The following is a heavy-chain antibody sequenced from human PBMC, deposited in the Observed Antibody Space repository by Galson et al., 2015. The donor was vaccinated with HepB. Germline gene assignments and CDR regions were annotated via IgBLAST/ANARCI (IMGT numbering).Heavy chain of an antibody. J-gene: IGHJ4*02. CDR2: IISSGSTI. V-gene: IGHV3-48*03. Sequence: SLRLSCAASGFTFSVYEMNWVRQAPGKGLEWVSYIISSGSTIYYADSVKGRSTISRDNAKNSLYLQMNSLRAEDTAVYYCASGRVAGGYWGQGTLVTVSS. CDR3: ASGRVAGGY. D-gene: IGHD6-19*01. CDR1: GFTFSVYE.